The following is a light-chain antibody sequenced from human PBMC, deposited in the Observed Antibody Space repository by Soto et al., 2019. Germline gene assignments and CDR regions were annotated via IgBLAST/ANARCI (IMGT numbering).Light chain of an antibody. CDR2: AAY. CDR1: PGISSY. V-gene: IGKV1-9*01. J-gene: IGKJ3*01. CDR3: QRLNSYDRT. Sequence: DIQLTQSPSFLSASVGDRVTITFRASPGISSYLAWYQQKLGKAPKLLIYAAYTLQSGVPSRVSCSRSGKEVTRTLRTQQTADFATDYCQRLNSYDRTFGPGTKVDIK.